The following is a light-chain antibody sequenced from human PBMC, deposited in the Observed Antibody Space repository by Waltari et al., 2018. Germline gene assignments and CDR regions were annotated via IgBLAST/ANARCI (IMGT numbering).Light chain of an antibody. CDR1: QSISTW. Sequence: DIQMTQSPSTLSASVGDRVTITCRASQSISTWLAWYQQKPRTAPRLVTYKASSLESGVPSMFSGSGSGTEFTLTISSLQPDDLATYYCQQYNSYSRTFGQGTKVEI. J-gene: IGKJ1*01. V-gene: IGKV1-5*03. CDR3: QQYNSYSRT. CDR2: KAS.